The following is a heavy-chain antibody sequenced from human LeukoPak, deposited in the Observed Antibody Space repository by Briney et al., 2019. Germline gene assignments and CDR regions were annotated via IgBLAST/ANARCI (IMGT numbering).Heavy chain of an antibody. Sequence: GGSLRLSCAASGFTFDSHGMIWVRQAPGKGLEWVSYISPDSASIYYADSVKGRFTISRDNAKNSLYLQMISLRAEDTAQYSCARVRGPTVYTYYLDVWGKGTTVTVSS. D-gene: IGHD1-14*01. CDR3: ARVRGPTVYTYYLDV. J-gene: IGHJ6*03. CDR2: ISPDSASI. V-gene: IGHV3-48*04. CDR1: GFTFDSHG.